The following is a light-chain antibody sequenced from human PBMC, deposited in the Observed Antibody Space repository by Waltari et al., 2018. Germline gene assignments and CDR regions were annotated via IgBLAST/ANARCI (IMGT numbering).Light chain of an antibody. CDR3: QQYGGSPTYT. J-gene: IGKJ2*01. Sequence: ESALTQSPGTLSLSPGERATLSCRASQSVSSNYLAWYQQRPGQAPRLLFFGASSRATGVPDRFSGSVSGTDFTLTISRLEPEDFAVYFCQQYGGSPTYTFGQGTKLEIK. V-gene: IGKV3-20*01. CDR1: QSVSSNY. CDR2: GAS.